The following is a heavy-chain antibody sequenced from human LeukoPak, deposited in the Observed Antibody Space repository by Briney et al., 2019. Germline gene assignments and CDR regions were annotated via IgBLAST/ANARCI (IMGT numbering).Heavy chain of an antibody. D-gene: IGHD6-13*01. J-gene: IGHJ4*02. V-gene: IGHV3-48*03. CDR2: ISRTGNSI. CDR1: GFTLTSYE. Sequence: GGSLRLSCAASGFTLTSYEMNWVRLTPGKGLEWISYISRTGNSIYYADSVKGRFTVSRDRAKNSLYLQMNSVRAEDTAVYYCARGPYSSNWYVDYWGQGTLVTVAS. CDR3: ARGPYSSNWYVDY.